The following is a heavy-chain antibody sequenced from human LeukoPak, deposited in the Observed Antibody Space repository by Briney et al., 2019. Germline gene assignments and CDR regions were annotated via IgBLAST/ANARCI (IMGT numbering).Heavy chain of an antibody. V-gene: IGHV3-53*01. CDR2: MYSGGST. Sequence: GGSLRLSCAASGFSVSSNYMSWVRQAPGKGLEWVSVMYSGGSTYYADSVKGRFTISRDNSKNTLYLQMNSLRAEDMAVYYCARVSSGWSYDFDYWGQGTLVTVSS. D-gene: IGHD6-19*01. CDR1: GFSVSSNY. J-gene: IGHJ4*02. CDR3: ARVSSGWSYDFDY.